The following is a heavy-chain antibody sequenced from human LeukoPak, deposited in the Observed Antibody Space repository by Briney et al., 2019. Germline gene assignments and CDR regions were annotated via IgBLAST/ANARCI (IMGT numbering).Heavy chain of an antibody. D-gene: IGHD3-10*01. CDR2: IYYSGST. CDR1: GGSISSYY. J-gene: IGHJ4*02. CDR3: ARGALWFGEYYFDY. V-gene: IGHV4-59*01. Sequence: SETLFLTCTVSGGSISSYYWSWIRQPPGKGLEWIGYIYYSGSTNYNPSLKSRVTISVDTSKNQFSLKLSSVTAADTAVYYCARGALWFGEYYFDYWGQGTLVTVSS.